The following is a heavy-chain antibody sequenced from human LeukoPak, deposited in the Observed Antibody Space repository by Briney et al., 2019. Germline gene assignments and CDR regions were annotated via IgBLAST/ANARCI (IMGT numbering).Heavy chain of an antibody. CDR2: LNHHRART. J-gene: IGHJ6*03. D-gene: IGHD2-15*01. V-gene: IGHV1-2*06. CDR3: ARDEDYCSGGSCYVSYYYYMDV. CDR1: GYTFTAYY. Sequence: ASVKVSCNASGYTFTAYYMHWVLQAPGHGLEWFGRLNHHRARTSYVQRFQGRVTMTRDTSIRTAYLELSRLRSDVTAVYYCARDEDYCSGGSCYVSYYYYMDVWGKGTTVTVSS.